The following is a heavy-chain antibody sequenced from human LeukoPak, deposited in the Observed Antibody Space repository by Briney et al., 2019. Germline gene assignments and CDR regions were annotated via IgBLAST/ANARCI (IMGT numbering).Heavy chain of an antibody. V-gene: IGHV3-23*01. CDR3: SKWKAIVLVPAARSPIDY. CDR1: GFTFSSYA. D-gene: IGHD2-2*01. CDR2: ISGSGGST. Sequence: GGSLRLSCAASGFTFSSYAMSWVRQAPGKGLEWVSGISGSGGSTYYADSVKGRFTISRDNSKKTLYLQMNSLRAEDTAVYYCSKWKAIVLVPAARSPIDYWGQGTLVTVSS. J-gene: IGHJ4*02.